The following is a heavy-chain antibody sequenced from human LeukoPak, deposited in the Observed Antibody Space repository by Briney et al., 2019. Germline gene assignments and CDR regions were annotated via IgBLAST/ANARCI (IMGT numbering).Heavy chain of an antibody. Sequence: TGGSLRLSCAASGFKFDDHGMSWVRQVPGKGLEWVSGLNWNGGRTGYADSVKGRFTISRDNAKNSLYLQMNSLRAEDTAVYYCARVERGTTARTDYWGQGTLVTVSS. CDR3: ARVERGTTARTDY. D-gene: IGHD7-27*01. V-gene: IGHV3-20*04. J-gene: IGHJ4*02. CDR2: LNWNGGRT. CDR1: GFKFDDHG.